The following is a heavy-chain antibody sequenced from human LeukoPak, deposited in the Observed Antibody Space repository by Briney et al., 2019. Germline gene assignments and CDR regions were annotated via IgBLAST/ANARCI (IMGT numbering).Heavy chain of an antibody. CDR2: IFYSGST. CDR3: ARLRGNYFPDY. Sequence: SETLSLTCSVSGGSINNYYWTWIRQPPGKGLEWIGYIFYSGSTNYNPSLKSRLTISVDTSKNQFSLKLSSVTAADTAVYYCARLRGNYFPDYWGQGTLVTVPS. V-gene: IGHV4-59*01. CDR1: GGSINNYY. J-gene: IGHJ4*02. D-gene: IGHD4-11*01.